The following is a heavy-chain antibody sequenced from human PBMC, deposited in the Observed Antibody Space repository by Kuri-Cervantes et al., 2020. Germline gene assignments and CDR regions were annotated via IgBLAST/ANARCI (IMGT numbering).Heavy chain of an antibody. CDR1: AHTFTGYY. V-gene: IGHV1-69*05. CDR2: IIPIFGTA. J-gene: IGHJ3*02. D-gene: IGHD3-22*01. Sequence: SGKVSCKASAHTFTGYYMHRVRQAPGQGLEWMGGIIPIFGTANYAQKFQGRVTITTDESTSTAYMELSSLRSEDTALYYCAKVTGQENNYDSMWGDAFDIWGQGTMVTVSS. CDR3: AKVTGQENNYDSMWGDAFDI.